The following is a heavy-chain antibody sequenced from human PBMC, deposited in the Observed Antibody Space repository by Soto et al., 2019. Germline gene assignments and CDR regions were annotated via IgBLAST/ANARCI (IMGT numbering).Heavy chain of an antibody. J-gene: IGHJ6*02. CDR3: ENAIITFVRNSSYAMEV. D-gene: IGHD3-10*01. Sequence: EVQLSESGGGLVQPGGSLRLSCAASGFTFDTYAMTWVRQAPGKGLEWVSGISGSGGSTYYADSVKGRFTISRDTSKNRLYLPLSSLRADDTAVYFCENAIITFVRNSSYAMEVWGQGPTVTVSS. CDR2: ISGSGGST. CDR1: GFTFDTYA. V-gene: IGHV3-23*01.